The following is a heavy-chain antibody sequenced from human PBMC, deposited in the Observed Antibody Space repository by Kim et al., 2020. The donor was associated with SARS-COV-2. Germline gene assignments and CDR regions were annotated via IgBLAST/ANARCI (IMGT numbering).Heavy chain of an antibody. CDR3: ARGGGQLVATFDD. CDR1: GFSVSTNY. D-gene: IGHD6-6*01. Sequence: GGSLRLSCAVSGFSVSTNYMSWVRQPPGKGLQWVSVIYAGGSTYYADSLKDRFTISRDNSKNTLFLQMNNLTAADTAIYYCARGGGQLVATFDDWGQGTLVTVSS. CDR2: IYAGGST. V-gene: IGHV3-66*01. J-gene: IGHJ4*02.